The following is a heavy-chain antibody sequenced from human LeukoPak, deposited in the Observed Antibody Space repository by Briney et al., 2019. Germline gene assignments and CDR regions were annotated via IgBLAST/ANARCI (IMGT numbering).Heavy chain of an antibody. J-gene: IGHJ4*02. D-gene: IGHD1-26*01. CDR1: GGSFSGYY. V-gene: IGHV4-34*01. Sequence: SETLSLTCAVYGGSFSGYYWSWIRQPPGKGLEWIGEINHSGSTNYNPSLKSRVTISVDTSKNQFSLKLSSVTAADTAVYYCARAALVGALVFDYWGQGTLVTVSS. CDR2: INHSGST. CDR3: ARAALVGALVFDY.